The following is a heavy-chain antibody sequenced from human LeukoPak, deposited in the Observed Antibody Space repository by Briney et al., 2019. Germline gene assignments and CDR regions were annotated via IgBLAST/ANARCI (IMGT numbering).Heavy chain of an antibody. CDR2: ISAYNGNT. CDR3: ARTIICVAGTPSWFDP. D-gene: IGHD6-19*01. V-gene: IGHV1-18*01. Sequence: ASVKVSCKASGYTFTSYGISWVRQAPGQGLEWMGWISAYNGNTNYAQKLQGRVTMTTDTSTSTAYMELRSLRSDDTAVYYCARTIICVAGTPSWFDPWGQGTLVTVSS. CDR1: GYTFTSYG. J-gene: IGHJ5*02.